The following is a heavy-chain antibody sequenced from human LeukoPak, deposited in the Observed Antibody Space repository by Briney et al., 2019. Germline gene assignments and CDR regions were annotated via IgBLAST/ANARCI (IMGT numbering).Heavy chain of an antibody. J-gene: IGHJ4*02. V-gene: IGHV4-39*07. CDR3: ARSTTVTYYFDY. D-gene: IGHD4-17*01. CDR1: GGSISSSSYY. CDR2: IYYTGST. Sequence: SETLSLTCTVSGGSISSSSYYWSWIRQPPGKGLEYIGYIYYTGSTYYNPSLKSRVTISVDTSKNQFSLKLSSVTAADTAVYYCARSTTVTYYFDYWGQGTLVTVSS.